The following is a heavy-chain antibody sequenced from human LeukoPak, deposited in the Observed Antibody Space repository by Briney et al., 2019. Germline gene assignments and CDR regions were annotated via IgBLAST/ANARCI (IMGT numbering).Heavy chain of an antibody. CDR1: GGSISSSSYY. V-gene: IGHV4-39*07. Sequence: SETLSLTCTVSGGSISSSSYYWGWIRQPPGKGLEWIGSIYYSGSTYYNPSLKSRVTISVDTSKNQFSLKLSSVTAADTAVYYCARDHTVGATIGYWGQGTLVTISS. CDR2: IYYSGST. D-gene: IGHD1-26*01. J-gene: IGHJ4*02. CDR3: ARDHTVGATIGY.